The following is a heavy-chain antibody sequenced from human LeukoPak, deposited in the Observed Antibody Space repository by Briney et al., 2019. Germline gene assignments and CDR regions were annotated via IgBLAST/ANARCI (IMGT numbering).Heavy chain of an antibody. J-gene: IGHJ4*02. CDR3: ARGGGYSYPLDY. CDR1: GGSISSGGYY. V-gene: IGHV4-30-2*01. CDR2: IYHSGST. Sequence: SETLSLTCTVSGGSISSGGYYWSWIRQPPGKGLEWIGYIYHSGSTYYNPSLKSRVTISVDRSKNQFPLKLSSVTAADTAVYYCARGGGYSYPLDYWGQGTLVTVSS. D-gene: IGHD5-18*01.